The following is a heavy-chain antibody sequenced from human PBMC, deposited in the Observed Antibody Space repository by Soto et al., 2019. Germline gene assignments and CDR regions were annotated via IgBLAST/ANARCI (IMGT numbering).Heavy chain of an antibody. Sequence: ASVKVSCKVFGYTFTSYGISWVRQAPGQGLEWMGWISTHIGSTSYAQKFQGRVTMTRDTSTSTVYMELSSLRSEDTAVYYCARTYYDFWSGYHYNWFDPWGQGTLVTVSS. CDR2: ISTHIGST. D-gene: IGHD3-3*01. V-gene: IGHV1-18*01. CDR3: ARTYYDFWSGYHYNWFDP. CDR1: GYTFTSYG. J-gene: IGHJ5*02.